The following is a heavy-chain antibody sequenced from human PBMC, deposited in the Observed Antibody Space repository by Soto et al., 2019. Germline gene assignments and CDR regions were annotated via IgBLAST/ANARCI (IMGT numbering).Heavy chain of an antibody. D-gene: IGHD4-4*01. CDR3: AGSHSNYVRSAAFDI. CDR1: GFTFSSYS. V-gene: IGHV3-21*01. J-gene: IGHJ3*02. Sequence: PLGSLRLSCAASGFTFSSYSMNWVRQAPGKGLEWVSSISSSSSYIYYADSVKGRFTISRDNAKNSLYLQMNSLRAEDTAVYYCAGSHSNYVRSAAFDIWGQGTMVTVSS. CDR2: ISSSSSYI.